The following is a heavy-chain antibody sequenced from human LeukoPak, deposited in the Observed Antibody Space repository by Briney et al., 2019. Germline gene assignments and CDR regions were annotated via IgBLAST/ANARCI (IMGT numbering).Heavy chain of an antibody. J-gene: IGHJ5*02. D-gene: IGHD3-3*01. CDR1: GSSISSSTYY. CDR3: ARHSGLRSPFDP. Sequence: SETLSPTCTVSGSSISSSTYYWGWIRQPPGKGLEWIGSIFYNGNTYYSPSLKSRVTISVDTSKNQFSLKLSSVTAADTAIYYCARHSGLRSPFDPWGQGTLVTVSS. CDR2: IFYNGNT. V-gene: IGHV4-39*01.